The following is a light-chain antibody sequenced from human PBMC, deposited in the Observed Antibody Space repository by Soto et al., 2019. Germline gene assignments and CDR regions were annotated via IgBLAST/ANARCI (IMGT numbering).Light chain of an antibody. CDR2: LGS. V-gene: IGKV2-28*01. Sequence: DIVMTQSPLSLPVTPGEPASISCRSSQSLLHSNGYYYLDWYLQKPGQSPQLLIYLGSHRASGVPDRFSGSASGTGFTLKISRVEAEDVGVYYCMQALQTPLTFGGGTKVEI. CDR3: MQALQTPLT. CDR1: QSLLHSNGYYY. J-gene: IGKJ4*01.